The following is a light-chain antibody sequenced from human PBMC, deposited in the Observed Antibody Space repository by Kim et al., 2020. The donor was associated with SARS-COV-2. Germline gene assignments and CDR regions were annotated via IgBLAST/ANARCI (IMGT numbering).Light chain of an antibody. V-gene: IGKV1-12*01. J-gene: IGKJ4*01. CDR1: RNINNW. Sequence: ASIGDRVTITCRESRNINNWLAGYQQKPGKAPKLLIYTASDLQAGVPSRFSGSGSGTDFTLTINSLQPGDFATYYCQQTSSIPLTFGEGTKVDIK. CDR2: TAS. CDR3: QQTSSIPLT.